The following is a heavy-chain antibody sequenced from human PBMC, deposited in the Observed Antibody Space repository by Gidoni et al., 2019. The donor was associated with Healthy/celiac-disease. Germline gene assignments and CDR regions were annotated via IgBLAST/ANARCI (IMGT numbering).Heavy chain of an antibody. CDR1: GFPFSSYG. Sequence: QVQLVESGGGVVQPGGSLRLSCDASGFPFSSYGMHWVRQAPGKGLGWVAFIRYDGSNKYYADSVKGRFTISRDNSKNTLYLQMNSLRAEDTAVYYCAKDRQWLDNTFDYWGQGTLVTVSS. D-gene: IGHD6-19*01. CDR2: IRYDGSNK. V-gene: IGHV3-30*02. CDR3: AKDRQWLDNTFDY. J-gene: IGHJ4*02.